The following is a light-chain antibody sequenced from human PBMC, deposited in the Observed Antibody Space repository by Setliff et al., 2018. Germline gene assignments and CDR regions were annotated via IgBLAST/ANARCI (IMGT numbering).Light chain of an antibody. Sequence: QSVLTQPPSASGTPGQSVTISCSGSTSNIEKNFVYWYQQVPGTVPKLLIYRNNQRPSGVSDRFSGSKSGTSASLAISGLRSEDGADYYCATWDDSLSAYVVGTGTKV. J-gene: IGLJ1*01. V-gene: IGLV1-47*01. CDR1: TSNIEKNF. CDR3: ATWDDSLSAYV. CDR2: RNN.